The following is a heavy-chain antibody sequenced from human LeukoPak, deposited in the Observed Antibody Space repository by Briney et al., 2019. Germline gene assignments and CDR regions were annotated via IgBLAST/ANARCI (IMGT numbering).Heavy chain of an antibody. Sequence: PGRSLRLSCAASGFTFSSYGMHWVRQAPGKGLEGVAVISYDGSNKYYADSVKGRCTISRDNSKNTLYLQMNSLRAEDTAVYYCAKDVNFDWLLPDYWGQGTLVTVSS. V-gene: IGHV3-30*18. D-gene: IGHD3-9*01. J-gene: IGHJ4*02. CDR2: ISYDGSNK. CDR1: GFTFSSYG. CDR3: AKDVNFDWLLPDY.